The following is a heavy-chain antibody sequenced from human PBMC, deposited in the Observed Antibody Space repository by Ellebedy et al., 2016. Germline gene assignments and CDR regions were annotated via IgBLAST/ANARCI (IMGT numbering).Heavy chain of an antibody. J-gene: IGHJ6*03. CDR2: IYYGGST. CDR3: ARDRGGVNRYYYYMDV. D-gene: IGHD3-10*01. CDR1: GGSISSSSYY. V-gene: IGHV4-39*07. Sequence: SETLSLTCTVSGGSISSSSYYWGWIRQPPGKGLEWIGSIYYGGSTYYNPSLKSRVTISVDTSKNQFSLKLSSVTAADTAVYYCARDRGGVNRYYYYMDVWGKGTTVTVSS.